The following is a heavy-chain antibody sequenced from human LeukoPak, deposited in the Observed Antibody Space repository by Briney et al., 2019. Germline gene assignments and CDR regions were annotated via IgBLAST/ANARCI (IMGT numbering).Heavy chain of an antibody. D-gene: IGHD1-26*01. CDR1: GYTFTGYY. Sequence: ASVIVSCKASGYTFTGYYMHWVRQAPGQGLEWMGWINPNSGGTNYAQKFPGRFTMTRDTSIGTASMEFSSLTSDDTAVYYCARQSGTYWGLDYWGQGTLVTVSS. V-gene: IGHV1-2*02. CDR3: ARQSGTYWGLDY. J-gene: IGHJ4*02. CDR2: INPNSGGT.